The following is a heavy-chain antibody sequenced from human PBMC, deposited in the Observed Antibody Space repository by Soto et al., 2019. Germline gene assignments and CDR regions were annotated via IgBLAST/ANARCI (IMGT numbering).Heavy chain of an antibody. V-gene: IGHV4-4*07. D-gene: IGHD4-17*01. CDR2: IHSTRSP. CDR1: GDSVSKYY. CDR3: ARSPAYGDYANLDT. J-gene: IGHJ5*02. Sequence: LSLTCTVSGDSVSKYYWNWIRQPAGKGLEWIGRIHSTRSPNYNPSLKSRVTMSVDTSKNQFSLKLNLTSVTAADTAVYYCARSPAYGDYANLDTWGQGTLVTVS.